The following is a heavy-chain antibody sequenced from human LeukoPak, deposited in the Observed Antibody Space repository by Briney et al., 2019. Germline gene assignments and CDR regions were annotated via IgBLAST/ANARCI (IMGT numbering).Heavy chain of an antibody. J-gene: IGHJ4*02. V-gene: IGHV4-61*02. Sequence: SQTLSLTCTVSGGSISSGSYYWSWIRQPAGKGLEWIGRIYTSGSTNYNPSLKSRVTISVDTSKNQFSLKLSSVTAADTAVYYCARDDGSGLYYFDYWGQGTLVTVSS. CDR1: GGSISSGSYY. CDR3: ARDDGSGLYYFDY. D-gene: IGHD3-10*01. CDR2: IYTSGST.